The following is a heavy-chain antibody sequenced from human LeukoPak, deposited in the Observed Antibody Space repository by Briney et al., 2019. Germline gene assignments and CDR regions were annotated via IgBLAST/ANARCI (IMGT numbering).Heavy chain of an antibody. J-gene: IGHJ6*03. D-gene: IGHD6-19*01. CDR3: ARGRRQWLVRNYYYYYMDV. CDR2: IYYSGST. V-gene: IGHV4-39*01. CDR1: GGSINSSSYF. Sequence: SETLSLTCTVSGGSINSSSYFWVWIRQPPGKGLEWIGSIYYSGSTYYNTSLKSRVTIFVDTSQNQFSLKLSSVTAADTAVYYCARGRRQWLVRNYYYYYMDVWGKGTTVTVSS.